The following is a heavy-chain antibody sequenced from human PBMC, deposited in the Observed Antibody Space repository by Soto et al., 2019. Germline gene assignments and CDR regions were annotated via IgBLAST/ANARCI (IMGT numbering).Heavy chain of an antibody. Sequence: EVQLLESGGGLVQPGGSLRLSCAASGLIFSSYAMIWVRQAPGKGLEWVSSISGSGGSTYYADSVKGRFTIARDNSKNTLYLQTNSLTAEDTAVYYCAKAWSHSAYDSGLFDYWGQGTLGTVSS. CDR3: AKAWSHSAYDSGLFDY. V-gene: IGHV3-23*01. CDR1: GLIFSSYA. D-gene: IGHD5-12*01. J-gene: IGHJ4*02. CDR2: ISGSGGST.